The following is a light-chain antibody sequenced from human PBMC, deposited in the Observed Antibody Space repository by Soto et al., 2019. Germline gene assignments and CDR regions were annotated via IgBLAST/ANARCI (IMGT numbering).Light chain of an antibody. CDR1: QSLSNY. V-gene: IGKV3-11*01. CDR2: DAS. J-gene: IGKJ3*01. Sequence: ENVLTQSPATLSLSPGERATLSCRASQSLSNYLAWYQHRPGQAPRLLIYDASIRATGIPARFSGSGSGTDFTLTISSLETEDFAVYYCQQRTNWPPFTFGPGTKVDIK. CDR3: QQRTNWPPFT.